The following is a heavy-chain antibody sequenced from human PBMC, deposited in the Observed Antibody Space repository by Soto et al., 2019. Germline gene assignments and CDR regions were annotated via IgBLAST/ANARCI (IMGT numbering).Heavy chain of an antibody. CDR3: ARTTRERYFGS. CDR2: VNPVGST. CDR1: GGSFSDYY. Sequence: SETLSLTCAVYGGSFSDYYWSWIRQPPGKGLEWIGEVNPVGSTYYNPSLKSRVTISVDTSKTQFSLNLSSVTAADTAIYSCARTTRERYFGSWGPGTLVTVSS. J-gene: IGHJ4*02. V-gene: IGHV4-34*01. D-gene: IGHD1-1*01.